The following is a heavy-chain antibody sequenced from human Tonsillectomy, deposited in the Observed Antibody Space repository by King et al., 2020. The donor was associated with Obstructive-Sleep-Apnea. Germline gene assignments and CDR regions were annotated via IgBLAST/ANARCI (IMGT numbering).Heavy chain of an antibody. CDR3: TKDVGSNYYEGSSYFPFDY. Sequence: LVESGGGLVQPGGSLRLSCVASGLTFSTYDMNWVRQAPGKGLEWISGISGSGASTYYEDSVKGRFTISRDNSKNTLYLQMNSLRAEDTALYYCTKDVGSNYYEGSSYFPFDYWGQGTLLTVSS. V-gene: IGHV3-23*04. J-gene: IGHJ4*02. D-gene: IGHD3-22*01. CDR2: ISGSGAST. CDR1: GLTFSTYD.